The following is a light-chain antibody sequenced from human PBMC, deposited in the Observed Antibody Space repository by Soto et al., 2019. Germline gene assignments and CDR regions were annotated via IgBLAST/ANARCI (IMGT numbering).Light chain of an antibody. J-gene: IGLJ3*02. Sequence: QPVLTQSPSASASLGASVKLTCTLSSGHSSYAIAWHQQQPEKGPRYLMKLYSDGSHNKGDGIPDRFSGSSSGAERYLTISSLQSEDEADYYCQTWGTAFRVFCGGTKLTVL. V-gene: IGLV4-69*01. CDR2: LYSDGSH. CDR1: SGHSSYA. CDR3: QTWGTAFRV.